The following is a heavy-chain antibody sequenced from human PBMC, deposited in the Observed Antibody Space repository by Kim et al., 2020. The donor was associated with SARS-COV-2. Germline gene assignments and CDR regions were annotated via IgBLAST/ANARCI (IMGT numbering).Heavy chain of an antibody. J-gene: IGHJ6*02. CDR2: ISSSSYI. D-gene: IGHD3-16*02. V-gene: IGHV3-11*05. CDR1: GFTFSDYY. CDR3: ARVGYDYVWGSYRDYYYYYGMDV. Sequence: GGSLRLSCAASGFTFSDYYMSWIRQAPGKGLEWVSYISSSSYINYADSVKGRFTISRDNAKNSLYLQMNSQRAEDTAVYYCARVGYDYVWGSYRDYYYYYGMDVWGQGTTVTVSS.